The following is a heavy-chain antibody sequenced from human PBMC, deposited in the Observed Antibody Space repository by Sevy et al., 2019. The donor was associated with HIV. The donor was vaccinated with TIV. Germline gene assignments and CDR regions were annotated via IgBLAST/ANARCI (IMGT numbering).Heavy chain of an antibody. CDR2: LKNKARGGTL. CDR3: TRWEGAQSIFDY. J-gene: IGHJ4*02. D-gene: IGHD1-26*01. V-gene: IGHV3-49*04. Sequence: GGSLRLSCTASGFSFGDYAMNWVRQAPGKGLEWVAFLKNKARGGTLDHAASVKGRFTISRDDSKSFVYLQMNDLRAEDTGVYYCTRWEGAQSIFDYWGQGALVTVSS. CDR1: GFSFGDYA.